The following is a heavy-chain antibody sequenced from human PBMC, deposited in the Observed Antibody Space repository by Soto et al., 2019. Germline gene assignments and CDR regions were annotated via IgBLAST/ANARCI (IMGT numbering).Heavy chain of an antibody. Sequence: QVQLVQSGAEVKQPGSSVKVSCKGSGYTFDSYAFSWVRQAPGQGLEWVGGIIPFFGTPNYAQKFQGRVTISADKSTSTAYMELVSLTSEDTAVYFCARDKGAYYSHLQYWGQGTLITVSS. CDR3: ARDKGAYYSHLQY. V-gene: IGHV1-69*06. D-gene: IGHD3-22*01. J-gene: IGHJ4*02. CDR1: GYTFDSYA. CDR2: IIPFFGTP.